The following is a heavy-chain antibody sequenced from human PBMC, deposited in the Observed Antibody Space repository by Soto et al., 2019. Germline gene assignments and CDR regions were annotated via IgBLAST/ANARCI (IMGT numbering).Heavy chain of an antibody. CDR3: AKYELSTSLDY. J-gene: IGHJ4*02. CDR1: GFAFSNFG. V-gene: IGHV3-30*18. CDR2: ISNDGLTK. D-gene: IGHD6-6*01. Sequence: QVQLVESGGGVVQPGRSLRLSCAASGFAFSNFGMHWVRQAPGEGLEWVAIISNDGLTKYYADSVKGRFTISRDKFKNTLYLQMNSLRAEDTAVYYCAKYELSTSLDYWGQGTLVTVSS.